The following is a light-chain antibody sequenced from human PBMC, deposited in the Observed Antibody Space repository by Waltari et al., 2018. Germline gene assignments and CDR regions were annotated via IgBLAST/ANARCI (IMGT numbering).Light chain of an antibody. V-gene: IGKV2-28*01. J-gene: IGKJ1*01. CDR2: LGS. CDR3: MQALQTPWT. Sequence: DVVMTQSPLSLPVTLGQPASISCRSSQSLVYSDGNTYLNWFQQKPGQSPQLLIYLGSNRAYGVPDRFSGSGSGTEFTLKISRVEAEDVGVYYCMQALQTPWTFGQGTKVEIK. CDR1: QSLVYSDGNTY.